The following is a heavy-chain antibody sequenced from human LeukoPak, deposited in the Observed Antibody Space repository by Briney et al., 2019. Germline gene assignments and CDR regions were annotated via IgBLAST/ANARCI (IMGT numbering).Heavy chain of an antibody. CDR2: ISGSGGST. CDR3: AKDGEGYCSSTSCFYDAFDI. V-gene: IGHV3-23*01. J-gene: IGHJ3*02. D-gene: IGHD2-2*01. Sequence: GGSLRLSCAASGFTFSSYAMSWVRQAPGKGLEWVSAISGSGGSTYCADSVKGRFTISRDNSKNTLYLQMNSLRAEDTAVYYCAKDGEGYCSSTSCFYDAFDIWGQGTMVTVSS. CDR1: GFTFSSYA.